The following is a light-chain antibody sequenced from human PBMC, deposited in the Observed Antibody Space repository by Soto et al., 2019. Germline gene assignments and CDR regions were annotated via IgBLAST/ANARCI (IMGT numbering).Light chain of an antibody. CDR3: RSLESTSRAI. J-gene: IGLJ1*01. CDR1: SSDVGGHDY. V-gene: IGLV2-14*01. Sequence: SVLTQLASVSGSPGQWITISCTGTSSDVGGHDYVSWYQQHPGKAPKLTNYGASTRPSGASDRFPGSKSGSTAFLTTSGLQAMDEADYYCRSLESTSRAIYGTWTKVPVL. CDR2: GAS.